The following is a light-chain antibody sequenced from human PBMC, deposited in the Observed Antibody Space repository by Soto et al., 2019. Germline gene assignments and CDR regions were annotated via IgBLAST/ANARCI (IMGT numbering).Light chain of an antibody. J-gene: IGKJ4*01. Sequence: EIVLTQSPRTLSLSPGESATLSCTASQSVRSNPLAWYQQKPGQAPRLLMFGASGRATGTPPRFSGRGSGTDFTLTISRLEPEDFAVYYCQQYGTSPLTFGGGTKVDI. CDR1: QSVRSNP. V-gene: IGKV3-20*01. CDR3: QQYGTSPLT. CDR2: GAS.